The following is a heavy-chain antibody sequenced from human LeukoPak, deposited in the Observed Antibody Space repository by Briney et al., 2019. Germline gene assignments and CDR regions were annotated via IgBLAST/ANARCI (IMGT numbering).Heavy chain of an antibody. V-gene: IGHV4-31*03. Sequence: PSETLSLTCTVSGGSISSGGYYWSWIRQHPGKGLEWIGYIYYSGSTYYNPSLKSRVTISVDTSKNQFSLKLSSVTAADTAVYYCARFWRSSTSDQFDYWGQGTLVTVSS. D-gene: IGHD2-2*01. J-gene: IGHJ4*02. CDR3: ARFWRSSTSDQFDY. CDR2: IYYSGST. CDR1: GGSISSGGYY.